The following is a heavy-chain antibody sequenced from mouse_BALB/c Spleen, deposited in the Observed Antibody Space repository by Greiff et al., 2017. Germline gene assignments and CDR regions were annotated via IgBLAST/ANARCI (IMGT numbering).Heavy chain of an antibody. CDR3: ARVGNYFWFAY. D-gene: IGHD2-1*01. Sequence: EVMLVESGGGLVKPGGSLKLSCAASGFTFSSYAMSWVRQSPEKRLEWVAEISSGGSYTYYPDTVTGRFTISRDNAKNTLYLEMSSLRSEDTAMYYCARVGNYFWFAYWGQGTLVTVSA. CDR1: GFTFSSYA. J-gene: IGHJ3*01. V-gene: IGHV5-9-4*01. CDR2: ISSGGSYT.